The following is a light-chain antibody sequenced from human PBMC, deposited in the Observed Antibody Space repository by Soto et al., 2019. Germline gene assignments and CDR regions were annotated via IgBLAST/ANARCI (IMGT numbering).Light chain of an antibody. CDR2: RAS. CDR3: QQYHNLWT. Sequence: EIVMTQSPATLSVSPGEGATLSCRTSPSVYSNVAWFQQRPGQAPRLLIYRASTRATGTPARFSGSGSGTEFTLTITSLQSEDFALYYCQQYHNLWTFGQGTKV. J-gene: IGKJ1*01. V-gene: IGKV3-15*01. CDR1: PSVYSN.